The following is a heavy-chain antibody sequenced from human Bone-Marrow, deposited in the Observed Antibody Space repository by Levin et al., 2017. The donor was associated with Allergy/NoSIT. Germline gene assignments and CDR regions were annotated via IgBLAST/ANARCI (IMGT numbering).Heavy chain of an antibody. CDR3: ARNRIVVAGGTDYYYGMDV. Sequence: KSSETLSLTCTVSGGSVSSGTYYWSWIRQPPGKGLEWIGYINYRGSTNYNPSLQSRVTISVDTSNHEFSLKLSSVTAADTAVYYCARNRIVVAGGTDYYYGMDVWGQGTTVTVSS. CDR2: INYRGST. J-gene: IGHJ6*02. V-gene: IGHV4-61*01. CDR1: GGSVSSGTYY. D-gene: IGHD6-19*01.